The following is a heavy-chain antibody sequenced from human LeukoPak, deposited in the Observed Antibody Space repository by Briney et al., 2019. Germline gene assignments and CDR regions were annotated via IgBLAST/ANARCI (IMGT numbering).Heavy chain of an antibody. CDR3: AKDLSGDGDY. CDR1: GFTFSSYA. J-gene: IGHJ4*02. V-gene: IGHV3-23*01. CDR2: ISGSGGST. D-gene: IGHD4-17*01. Sequence: GGSLRLSCAASGFTFSSYAMSWVRQAPGKGLKWVSAISGSGGSTYYADSVKGRFTISRDNSRNTLYLQMNSLRAEDTAVYYCAKDLSGDGDYWGQGTLVTVSS.